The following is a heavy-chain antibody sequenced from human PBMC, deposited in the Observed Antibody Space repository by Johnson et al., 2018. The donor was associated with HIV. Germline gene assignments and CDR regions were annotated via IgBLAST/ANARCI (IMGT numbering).Heavy chain of an antibody. CDR1: GFTFSSYG. CDR2: IWYDGSNE. V-gene: IGHV3-33*01. CDR3: ASILVVAAQEADAFDI. J-gene: IGHJ3*02. Sequence: VQLVESGGGVVQPGRSLRLSCAASGFTFSSYGMHWVRQAPGKGLEWVAVIWYDGSNEHYADSVKGRFTISRDNSKNTLYLQMSSLIAEDTAVYYCASILVVAAQEADAFDIWGQGTMVTVSS. D-gene: IGHD2-15*01.